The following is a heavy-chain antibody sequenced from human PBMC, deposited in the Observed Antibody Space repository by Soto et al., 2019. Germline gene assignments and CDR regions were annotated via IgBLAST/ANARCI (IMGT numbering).Heavy chain of an antibody. CDR3: AHSDGGYEIIYFDF. CDR1: GFSFTTAGVA. J-gene: IGHJ4*02. CDR2: IYYNDDR. V-gene: IGHV2-5*01. D-gene: IGHD5-12*01. Sequence: QITLQESGPTLVKPTQTLTLTCTFSGFSFTTAGVAVGWIRQTPGGALEWLTLIYYNDDRRFSPSLKTRLTITGDTSKNQVVLSLTNVDPGDTATYFCAHSDGGYEIIYFDFWGQGIPVTVS.